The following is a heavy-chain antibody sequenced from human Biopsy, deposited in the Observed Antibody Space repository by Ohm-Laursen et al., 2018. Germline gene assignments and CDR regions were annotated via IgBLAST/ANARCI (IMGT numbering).Heavy chain of an antibody. J-gene: IGHJ6*02. CDR1: GGAFTNYA. CDR3: VAYPSSGFFENNDDFAMDV. Sequence: SVKVSCKASGGAFTNYAINWVRQAPGHGLEWMGGIITVSETAGYAERFQGRVTITADVTKTTAYMDLSGLRSEDTAVYYCVAYPSSGFFENNDDFAMDVWGQGTTVIVSS. D-gene: IGHD6-19*01. V-gene: IGHV1-69*13. CDR2: IITVSETA.